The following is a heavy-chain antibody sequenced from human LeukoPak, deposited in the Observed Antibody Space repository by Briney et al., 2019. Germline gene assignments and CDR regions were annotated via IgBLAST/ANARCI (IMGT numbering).Heavy chain of an antibody. D-gene: IGHD6-25*01. V-gene: IGHV4-39*02. CDR3: ARSSGTGTFSY. Sequence: SETLSLTCSVSGDSISRSSNYWGWIRQPPGKGLEWIGSVYYGRSPYFNPSLESRATISVDTSKNHFSLKMSSVTAADTAVYYCARSSGTGTFSYWGQGTLVTVSS. CDR1: GDSISRSSNY. J-gene: IGHJ4*02. CDR2: VYYGRSP.